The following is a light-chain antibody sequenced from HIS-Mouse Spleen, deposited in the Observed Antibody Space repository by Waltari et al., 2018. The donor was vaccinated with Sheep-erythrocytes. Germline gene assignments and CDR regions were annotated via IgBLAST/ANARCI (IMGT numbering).Light chain of an antibody. Sequence: QSALTQPRSVSGSPGQSVTIPCPGTSRDVGGYNSVSWYQQHPGKAPKLMIYDVSKRPSGVPDRFSGSKSGNTASLTISGLQAEDEADYYCCSYAGSYTFVVFGGGTKLTVL. CDR1: SRDVGGYNS. J-gene: IGLJ2*01. CDR3: CSYAGSYTFVV. V-gene: IGLV2-11*01. CDR2: DVS.